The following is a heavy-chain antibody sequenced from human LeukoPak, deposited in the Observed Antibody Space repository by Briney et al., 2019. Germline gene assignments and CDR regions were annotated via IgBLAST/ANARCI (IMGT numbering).Heavy chain of an antibody. Sequence: SETLSLTCAVSGGSISSGNWWSWVRQPPGKGLEWIGEIYHSGSTNYNPSLKSRVTISVDTSKNQFSLKLSSVTAADTAVYYCARSNTVGADLSFDSWGQGTLVTVSS. D-gene: IGHD1-26*01. CDR2: IYHSGST. J-gene: IGHJ4*02. V-gene: IGHV4-4*02. CDR3: ARSNTVGADLSFDS. CDR1: GGSISSGNW.